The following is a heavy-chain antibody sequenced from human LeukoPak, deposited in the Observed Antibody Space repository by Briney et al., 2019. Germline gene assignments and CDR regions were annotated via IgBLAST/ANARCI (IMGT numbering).Heavy chain of an antibody. D-gene: IGHD3-22*01. J-gene: IGHJ5*02. V-gene: IGHV2-5*02. CDR1: GFSLSTSGVG. CDR2: IYWDDDK. CDR3: AHSPPELNYYDSSGYYHNWFDP. Sequence: ESGPTLVKPTQTLTLTCTFSGFSLSTSGVGVGWIRQPPGKALEWLALIYWDDDKRCSPSLKSRLTITKDTSKNQVVLTMTNMDPVDTATYYCAHSPPELNYYDSSGYYHNWFDPWGQGTLVTVSS.